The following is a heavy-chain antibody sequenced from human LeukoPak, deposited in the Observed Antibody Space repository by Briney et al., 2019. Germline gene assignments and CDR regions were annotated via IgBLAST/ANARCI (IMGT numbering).Heavy chain of an antibody. J-gene: IGHJ6*03. CDR2: IYNSEIT. V-gene: IGHV4-59*01. CDR1: GASITDYY. D-gene: IGHD2-15*01. Sequence: PSETLSLTSTVPGASITDYYWSWIRQPPGKGLEFIGYIYNSEITNYNPSLTSRVTMSVGTSKNQFSLKMKSMTAADTAVYYCAKGGGSSFRGDYYYYYMDVWGKGTTVTVSS. CDR3: AKGGGSSFRGDYYYYYMDV.